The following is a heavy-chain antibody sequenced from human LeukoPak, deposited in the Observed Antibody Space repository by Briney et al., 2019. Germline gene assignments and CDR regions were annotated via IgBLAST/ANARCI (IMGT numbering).Heavy chain of an antibody. CDR3: AKSQAGIAAAGMFDY. D-gene: IGHD6-13*01. Sequence: GGSLRLSCAASGFTFSSYGMHWVRQAPGKGLEWVAVISYDGSNKYYADSVKGRFTISRDNSKNTPYLQMNSLRAEDTAVYYCAKSQAGIAAAGMFDYWGQGTLVTVSS. V-gene: IGHV3-30*18. CDR2: ISYDGSNK. CDR1: GFTFSSYG. J-gene: IGHJ4*02.